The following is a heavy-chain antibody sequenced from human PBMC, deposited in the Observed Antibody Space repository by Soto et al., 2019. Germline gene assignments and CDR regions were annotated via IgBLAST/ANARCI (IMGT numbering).Heavy chain of an antibody. D-gene: IGHD6-13*01. V-gene: IGHV4-39*01. CDR2: IYYSGST. Sequence: QLQLQESGPGLVKPSETLSLTCTVSGGSISSSSYYWGWIRQPPGKGLEWIGSIYYSGSTYYNPSLKSRVTISVDTSKNQFSLKLSSVTAADTAVYYCARHRARSSSWYTFYWGQGTLVTVSS. CDR1: GGSISSSSYY. J-gene: IGHJ4*02. CDR3: ARHRARSSSWYTFY.